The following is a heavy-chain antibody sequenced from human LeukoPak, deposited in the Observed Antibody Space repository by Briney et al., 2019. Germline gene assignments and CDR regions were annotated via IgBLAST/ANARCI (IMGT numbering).Heavy chain of an antibody. Sequence: PGGSLRLSCSASGFTFSRYKMHWVRQAPGKGLEYVSGISSNGGNTDYADSVKGRFTISRDNSKNTLYLQMRTLRPEDTAVYYCMKETSVVTPVFGWGQGTLVTVSS. CDR3: MKETSVVTPVFG. J-gene: IGHJ4*02. V-gene: IGHV3-64D*06. CDR1: GFTFSRYK. D-gene: IGHD4-23*01. CDR2: ISSNGGNT.